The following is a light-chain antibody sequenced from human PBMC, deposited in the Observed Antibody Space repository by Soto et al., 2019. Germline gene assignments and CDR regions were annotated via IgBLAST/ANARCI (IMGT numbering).Light chain of an antibody. CDR1: QSVTNNY. Sequence: IVMTQAPATLALSPGDTVTLSCRASQSVTNNYFAWYKQKPGQAPRLLIYGASRRATGIPDRFSGSGSGTDFTLTISSLQPEDFATYYCQQHGQWPITFGQGTRLEIK. V-gene: IGKV3-20*01. CDR2: GAS. J-gene: IGKJ5*01. CDR3: QQHGQWPIT.